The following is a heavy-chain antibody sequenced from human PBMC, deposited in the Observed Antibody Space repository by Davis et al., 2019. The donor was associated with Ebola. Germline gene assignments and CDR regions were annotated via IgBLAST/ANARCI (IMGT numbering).Heavy chain of an antibody. CDR1: EFTFTNYG. V-gene: IGHV3-23*01. Sequence: GESLKISCVASEFTFTNYGMTWVRQAPGKGLEWVSSISAGGTAPYYADSVRGRFTISRDNSKNTLYLQMNSLRIEDTAVYYCARDPRGISASWSDYWEQGTLVSVSS. CDR2: ISAGGTAP. CDR3: ARDPRGISASWSDY. J-gene: IGHJ4*02. D-gene: IGHD3-10*01.